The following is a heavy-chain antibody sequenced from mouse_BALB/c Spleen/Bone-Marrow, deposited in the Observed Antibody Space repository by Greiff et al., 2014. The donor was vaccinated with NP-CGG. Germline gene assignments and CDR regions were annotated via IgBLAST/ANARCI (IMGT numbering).Heavy chain of an antibody. Sequence: QVQLQQSGAELVKPGASVKLSRKASGYTFTSYYMYWVKQRPGQGLEWIGEINPSNGGTNFNEKFKSKATLTVDKSSSTAYMQLSSLTFEDSAIYYCTRPYYGYVGYAYWGQGTQVTVSA. J-gene: IGHJ3*01. CDR2: INPSNGGT. CDR1: GYTFTSYY. V-gene: IGHV1S81*02. CDR3: TRPYYGYVGYAY. D-gene: IGHD1-2*01.